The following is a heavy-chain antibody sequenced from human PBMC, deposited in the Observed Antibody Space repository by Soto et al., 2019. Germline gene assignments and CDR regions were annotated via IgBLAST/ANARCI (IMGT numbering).Heavy chain of an antibody. CDR1: GYTFTSYY. J-gene: IGHJ4*02. V-gene: IGHV1-46*01. CDR3: VRGEQWYDSSDQDY. D-gene: IGHD3-22*01. Sequence: QVQLVQSGAEVKKPGASVKVSCKASGYTFTSYYIYWVRQAPGQGLEWMGIINPSGGSTSYAQKFQGGVTMTRDTSTSTVYMELSSLRSEDTAVYYCVRGEQWYDSSDQDYWGQGTLVTVSS. CDR2: INPSGGST.